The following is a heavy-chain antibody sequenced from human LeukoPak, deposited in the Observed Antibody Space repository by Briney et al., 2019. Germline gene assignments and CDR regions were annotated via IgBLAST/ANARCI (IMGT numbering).Heavy chain of an antibody. CDR2: IYYSGST. CDR1: AGSTSSYY. V-gene: IGHV4-59*01. CDR3: ASVPYLVAGTDHQFDY. D-gene: IGHD1-1*01. J-gene: IGHJ4*02. Sequence: SETLSLTCTVSAGSTSSYYWCWIRQPPGKGLEWIGYIYYSGSTHYNPALKSRVTISVDTSKNQFSLDLSSVTAALTPEYYCASVPYLVAGTDHQFDYWGQGTLVTVSS.